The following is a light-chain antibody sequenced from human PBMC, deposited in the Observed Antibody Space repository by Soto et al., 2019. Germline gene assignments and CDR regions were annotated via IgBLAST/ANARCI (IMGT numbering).Light chain of an antibody. CDR2: GAS. CDR1: QSLSSSY. V-gene: IGKV3-20*01. J-gene: IGKJ4*01. Sequence: EIVLTQSPGTLSLSPGERATLSCRASQSLSSSYLAWYQQKPGQAPRLLIYGASSRATRIPDRFSGSGSGTDFTLTISRLEPEDFAVYYCQQYDTSPSLTFGGGTKVDIK. CDR3: QQYDTSPSLT.